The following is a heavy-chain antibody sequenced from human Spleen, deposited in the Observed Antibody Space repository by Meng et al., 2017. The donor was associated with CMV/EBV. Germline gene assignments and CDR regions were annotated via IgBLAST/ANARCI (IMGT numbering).Heavy chain of an antibody. CDR2: IYQSGST. J-gene: IGHJ5*02. CDR1: GGSIRKSSYY. Sequence: GSLRLSCTVSGGSIRKSSYYWAWIRQPPGKGLEWIGSIYQSGSTFYNPSLKSRVTISVDTSKNQFSLKLRSVTAADTAVYYCARDRAFLAPTQPLDSWGQGTLVTVSS. D-gene: IGHD3-3*02. CDR3: ARDRAFLAPTQPLDS. V-gene: IGHV4-39*07.